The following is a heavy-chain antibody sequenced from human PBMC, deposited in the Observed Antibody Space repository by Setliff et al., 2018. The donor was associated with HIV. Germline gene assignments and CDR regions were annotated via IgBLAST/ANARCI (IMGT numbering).Heavy chain of an antibody. V-gene: IGHV1-3*03. D-gene: IGHD5-12*01. J-gene: IGHJ4*02. CDR3: ATDGIGGWLRPMPDY. CDR2: INVGKGNR. CDR1: GYTFSSYA. Sequence: ASVMVSCKASGYTFSSYAIHWVRQAPGQRLEWMGWINVGKGNRKYSQDLQGRVTITRDTSASTAYMELNSLRSEDMAVYYCATDGIGGWLRPMPDYWGQGTQVTVSS.